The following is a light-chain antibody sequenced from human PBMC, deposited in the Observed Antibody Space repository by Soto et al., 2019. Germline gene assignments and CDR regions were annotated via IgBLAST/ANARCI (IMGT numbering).Light chain of an antibody. V-gene: IGLV2-23*01. CDR1: SSDVGSYNL. CDR3: STYAGSGTFV. CDR2: EGN. Sequence: QSALTQPASVSGSPGQSITISCTGTSSDVGSYNLVSWYQQHPGKAPKLMIYEGNRRPSGVSNRFSGSKSGNTASLTISGFQAEDEADYYGSTYAGSGTFVFGAGTKLTV. J-gene: IGLJ1*01.